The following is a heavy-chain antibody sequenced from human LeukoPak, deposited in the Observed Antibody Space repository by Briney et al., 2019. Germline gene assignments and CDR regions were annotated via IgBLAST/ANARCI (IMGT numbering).Heavy chain of an antibody. CDR3: TTVSLVRGVITYFDY. V-gene: IGHV3-15*01. CDR2: IKSKTDGGTT. D-gene: IGHD3-10*01. J-gene: IGHJ4*02. Sequence: GGSLRLSCAASGFTFTTYAMSWVRQAPGKGLEWVGRIKSKTDGGTTDYAAPVKGRFTISRDDSKNTLYLQMNSLKTEDTAVYYCTTVSLVRGVITYFDYWGQGTLVTVSS. CDR1: GFTFTTYA.